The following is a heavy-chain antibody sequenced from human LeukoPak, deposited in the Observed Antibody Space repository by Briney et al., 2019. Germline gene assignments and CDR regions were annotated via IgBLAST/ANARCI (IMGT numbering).Heavy chain of an antibody. Sequence: GGSLRLSCAASGFTFSSYWMSWVRQAPGKGLEWVASIKQDGSEKYYVDSVKGRFTISRDNAKNSLYLQMNSLRAEDTAVYYCARAVNTYYDILTGYSYYYYYYYYMDVWGKGTTVTVSS. CDR2: IKQDGSEK. J-gene: IGHJ6*03. D-gene: IGHD3-9*01. CDR1: GFTFSSYW. V-gene: IGHV3-7*01. CDR3: ARAVNTYYDILTGYSYYYYYYYYMDV.